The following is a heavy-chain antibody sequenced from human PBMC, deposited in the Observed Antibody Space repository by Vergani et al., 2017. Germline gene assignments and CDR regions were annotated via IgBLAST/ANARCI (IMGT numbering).Heavy chain of an antibody. D-gene: IGHD2-15*01. J-gene: IGHJ6*02. V-gene: IGHV1-18*01. CDR2: ISAYNGNT. CDR1: GYTFTSYG. CDR3: AREQEGYCSGGSCSYYYYGMDV. Sequence: QVQLVQSGAEVKKPGASVKVSCKASGYTFTSYGISWVRQAPGQGLEWMGWISAYNGNTNYAQKLQGRVTMTTDTSTSTAYMELRSLRSDDTAVYYCAREQEGYCSGGSCSYYYYGMDVWGQGTTVTVSS.